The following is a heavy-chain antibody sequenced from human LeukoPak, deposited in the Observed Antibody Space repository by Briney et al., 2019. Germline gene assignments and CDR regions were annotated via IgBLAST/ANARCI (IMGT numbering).Heavy chain of an antibody. CDR1: GYSISSGYY. CDR3: ARWYYDGSGYYYDF. CDR2: IYHSGST. D-gene: IGHD3-22*01. J-gene: IGHJ4*02. V-gene: IGHV4-38-2*02. Sequence: SETLSLTCTVSGYSISSGYYWGWIRQPPGKGLEWIGSIYHSGSTYYNPSLKSRVTISVDTSKNQFSLKLSSVTAADTAVYYCARWYYDGSGYYYDFWGQGTLVTVSS.